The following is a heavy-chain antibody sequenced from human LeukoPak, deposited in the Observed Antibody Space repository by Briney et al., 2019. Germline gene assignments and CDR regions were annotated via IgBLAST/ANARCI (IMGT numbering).Heavy chain of an antibody. J-gene: IGHJ4*02. Sequence: RTSETLSLTCTVSGGSISSYYWNWIRQAPGKGLEWIGYIYYTGSTNKNPSLKSRVTMSVDTSKNQFSLNLKSVTPEDTAVYYCARNLIPEQLVLNFWGQGILVTVSS. D-gene: IGHD6-13*01. V-gene: IGHV4-59*01. CDR3: ARNLIPEQLVLNF. CDR2: IYYTGST. CDR1: GGSISSYY.